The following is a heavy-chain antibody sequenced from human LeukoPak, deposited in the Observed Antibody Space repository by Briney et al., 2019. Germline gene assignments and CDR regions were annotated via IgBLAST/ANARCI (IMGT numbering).Heavy chain of an antibody. V-gene: IGHV4-39*07. D-gene: IGHD2-21*02. Sequence: SETLSLTCTVSGGSISSSSCYWGWIRQPPGKGLEWIGSIYYSGSTYYNPSLKSRVTISVDTSKNQFSLKLSSVTAADTAVYYCARGPPAYCGGDCFDTYAFDIWGQGTMVTVSS. CDR1: GGSISSSSCY. CDR2: IYYSGST. J-gene: IGHJ3*02. CDR3: ARGPPAYCGGDCFDTYAFDI.